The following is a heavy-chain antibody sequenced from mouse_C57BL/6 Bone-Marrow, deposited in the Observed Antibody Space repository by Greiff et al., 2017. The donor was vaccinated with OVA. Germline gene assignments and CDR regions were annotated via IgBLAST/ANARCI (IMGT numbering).Heavy chain of an antibody. Sequence: QVQLQQSGAELARPGASVKMSCKASGYTFTSYTMHWVNQRPGQGLEWIGYINPSSGYTKYNQKFKDKATLPADKSSSTAYMQLSSLTSDDSAVYYCAQDHPYYFDYWGQGTTLTVSS. CDR1: GYTFTSYT. J-gene: IGHJ2*01. CDR2: INPSSGYT. V-gene: IGHV1-4*01. CDR3: AQDHPYYFDY.